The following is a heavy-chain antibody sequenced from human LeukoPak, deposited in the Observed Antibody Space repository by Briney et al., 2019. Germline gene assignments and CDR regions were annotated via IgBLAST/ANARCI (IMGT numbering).Heavy chain of an antibody. J-gene: IGHJ6*03. CDR1: GFTFSSYG. V-gene: IGHV3-33*01. D-gene: IGHD3-10*01. Sequence: GGSLRLSCAASGFTFSSYGMHWVRQAPGKGLEWVAVIWYDGSNKYYADSVKGRFTISRDNSKNTLYLQMNSLRAEDTAVYYCARDSGYYYGSGGYLYYYYYYMDVWGKGTTVTVSS. CDR3: ARDSGYYYGSGGYLYYYYYYMDV. CDR2: IWYDGSNK.